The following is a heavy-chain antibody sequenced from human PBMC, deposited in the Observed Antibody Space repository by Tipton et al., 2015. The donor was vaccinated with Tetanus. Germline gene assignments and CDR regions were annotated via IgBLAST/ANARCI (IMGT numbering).Heavy chain of an antibody. CDR2: ISGSSDSI. J-gene: IGHJ4*02. D-gene: IGHD1-7*01. CDR3: GRALGSGTTVASGH. V-gene: IGHV3-48*02. Sequence: SLRLSCVASGFTFSMFSMNWVRQAPGKGLEWVSYISGSSDSIYYADSVKGRFTISRDNGKNSLYLQMNSLRDEDTAVYYCGRALGSGTTVASGHWGRGSLVTVSS. CDR1: GFTFSMFS.